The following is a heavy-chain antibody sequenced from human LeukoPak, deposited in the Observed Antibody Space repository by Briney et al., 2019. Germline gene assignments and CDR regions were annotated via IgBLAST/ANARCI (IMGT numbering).Heavy chain of an antibody. V-gene: IGHV3-66*01. CDR3: ATDSSSWYYYYYGMDV. J-gene: IGHJ6*02. CDR2: IYSGGST. Sequence: GGSLRLSCAASGFTVSSNYMSWVRPAPGKGLEWVSVIYSGGSTYYADSVKGRFTISRDNSKNTLYLQMNSLRAEDTAVYYCATDSSSWYYYYYGMDVWGQGTTVTVSS. CDR1: GFTVSSNY. D-gene: IGHD6-13*01.